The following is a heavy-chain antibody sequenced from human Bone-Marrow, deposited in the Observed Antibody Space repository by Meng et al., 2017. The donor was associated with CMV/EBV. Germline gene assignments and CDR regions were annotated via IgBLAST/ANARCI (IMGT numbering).Heavy chain of an antibody. CDR1: GFTFTSSA. Sequence: SVKVSCKASGFTFTSSAVQWVRQARGQRLEWIGWIVVGSGNTNYAQKFQERVTITRDMSTSTAYMELNSLRAEDTAVYYCAKDLADWNYGGFDYWGQGTLVTVSS. V-gene: IGHV1-58*01. D-gene: IGHD1-7*01. CDR2: IVVGSGNT. J-gene: IGHJ4*02. CDR3: AKDLADWNYGGFDY.